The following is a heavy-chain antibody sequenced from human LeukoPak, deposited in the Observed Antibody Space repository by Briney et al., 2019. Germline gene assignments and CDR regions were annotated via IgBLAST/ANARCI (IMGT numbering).Heavy chain of an antibody. J-gene: IGHJ4*02. Sequence: GGSLRLSCTASGLTFSTYGFNWVRQAPGKGLEWVASIGPTGSDRYHADSIKGRFTISRDNANNYLYLQMNSLRAEDTAVYYCATETNGRHYDYWGQGTLLTVSS. V-gene: IGHV3-21*06. CDR3: ATETNGRHYDY. D-gene: IGHD1-14*01. CDR2: IGPTGSDR. CDR1: GLTFSTYG.